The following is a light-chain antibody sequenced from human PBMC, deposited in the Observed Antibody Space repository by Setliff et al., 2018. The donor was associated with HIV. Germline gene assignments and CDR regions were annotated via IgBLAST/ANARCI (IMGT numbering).Light chain of an antibody. J-gene: IGLJ1*01. V-gene: IGLV2-14*01. CDR3: CSYTSSNTHV. CDR1: SSDVGGYNY. Sequence: QSVLTQPASVSGSPGQSITISCTGTSSDVGGYNYVSWYQQHPGKAPKLMIYEVSNRPSGVSNRFSGSKSAYTASPTISGLQAEDEADYYCCSYTSSNTHVFGTGTKATV. CDR2: EVS.